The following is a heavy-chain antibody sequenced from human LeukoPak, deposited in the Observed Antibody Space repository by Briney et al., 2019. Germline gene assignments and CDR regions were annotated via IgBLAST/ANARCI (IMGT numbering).Heavy chain of an antibody. CDR3: AREPNYYGSGSPSLMSENPYYYYGMDV. CDR1: GYTLTELS. CDR2: FDPEDGET. D-gene: IGHD3-10*01. V-gene: IGHV1-24*01. Sequence: ASVKVSCKVSGYTLTELSMHWVRQAPGKGLEWMGGFDPEDGETIYAQKFQGRVTITADKSTSTAYMELSSLRSEDTAVYYCAREPNYYGSGSPSLMSENPYYYYGMDVWGQGTTVTVSS. J-gene: IGHJ6*02.